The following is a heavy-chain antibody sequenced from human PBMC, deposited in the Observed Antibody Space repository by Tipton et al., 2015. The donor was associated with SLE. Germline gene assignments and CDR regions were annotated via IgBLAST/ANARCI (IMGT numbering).Heavy chain of an antibody. CDR2: ISGSGGST. V-gene: IGHV3-23*01. Sequence: SLRLSCAASGFTFSSYAMSWVRQAPGKGLEWVSAISGSGGSTYYADSVKGRFTISRDNSKNTLYLQMNSLRAEATAVYYCAKDTVIAAAGAPPAEYFQHWGQGTLVTVSS. J-gene: IGHJ1*01. CDR3: AKDTVIAAAGAPPAEYFQH. D-gene: IGHD6-13*01. CDR1: GFTFSSYA.